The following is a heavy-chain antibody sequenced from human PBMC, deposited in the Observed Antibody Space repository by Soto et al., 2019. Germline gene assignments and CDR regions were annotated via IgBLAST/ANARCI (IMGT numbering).Heavy chain of an antibody. J-gene: IGHJ5*02. CDR3: ARGRNYGDYHWFDP. D-gene: IGHD4-17*01. CDR2: IWYDGSNK. CDR1: GFTFSSYG. V-gene: IGHV3-33*01. Sequence: QVQLVESGGGVVQPGRSLRLSCAASGFTFSSYGMHWVRQAPGKGLEWVAGIWYDGSNKYYADSVKGRFTISRDNSKNTLYLQMNSLRAEDTAVYYCARGRNYGDYHWFDPWGQGTLVTVSS.